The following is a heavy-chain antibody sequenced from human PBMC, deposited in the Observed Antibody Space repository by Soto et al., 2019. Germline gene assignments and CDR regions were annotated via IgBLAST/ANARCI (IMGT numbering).Heavy chain of an antibody. J-gene: IGHJ4*02. V-gene: IGHV4-34*01. D-gene: IGHD6-19*01. CDR2: IHHSGST. CDR1: GGSFSVYY. Sequence: PSETLSLTCPVYGGSFSVYYWSWIRQPPGKGLEWIGEIHHSGSTNYNPSLKSRVTISVDTSKNQFSLKLSSVTAADTAVYYCARGGIAVAGTGPYFDYWGQGTLVTVSS. CDR3: ARGGIAVAGTGPYFDY.